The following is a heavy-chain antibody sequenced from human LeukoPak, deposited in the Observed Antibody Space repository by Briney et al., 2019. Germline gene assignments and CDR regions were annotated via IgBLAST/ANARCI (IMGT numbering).Heavy chain of an antibody. CDR1: GFNFRSYW. J-gene: IGHJ4*02. CDR3: VAGTTY. D-gene: IGHD6-19*01. Sequence: PGGSLRLSCAASGFNFRSYWMKWVRQAPGKGLEWVAIIKQDGSQKYYVDSVKGRFTISRDNARNSLYPQMNSLRAEDTAVYWAVAGTTYWGQGTLVTVSS. V-gene: IGHV3-7*05. CDR2: IKQDGSQK.